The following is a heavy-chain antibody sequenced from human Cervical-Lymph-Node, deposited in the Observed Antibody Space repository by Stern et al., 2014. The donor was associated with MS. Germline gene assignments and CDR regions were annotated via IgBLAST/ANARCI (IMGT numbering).Heavy chain of an antibody. V-gene: IGHV1-69*01. Sequence: VQLVESGAEMKKPGSSVKVSCKASGGTFSSYAFNWVRQAPGQGLEWMGLIIPIYGPPNYAQKFQGRVTIIADESTVYMERTSLRSEDAAMYYCAIFHPPRWGQGTMVTVSS. CDR1: GGTFSSYA. CDR3: AIFHPPR. J-gene: IGHJ3*01. CDR2: IIPIYGPP.